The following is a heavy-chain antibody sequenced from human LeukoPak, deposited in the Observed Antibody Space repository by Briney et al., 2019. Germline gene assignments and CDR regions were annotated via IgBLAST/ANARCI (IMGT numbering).Heavy chain of an antibody. J-gene: IGHJ4*02. CDR1: GFSFGDYA. CDR3: TRVFGVNFKFGAAIYG. V-gene: IGHV3-49*03. CDR2: IRSKAYGGTT. D-gene: IGHD2-2*01. Sequence: GGSLRLSCTASGFSFGDYAVSWFRQAPGKGLAWVGFIRSKAYGGTTEYAASVKGRFTISRDDSKSIAYLQMNSLKAEDTAVYYCTRVFGVNFKFGAAIYGWGQGTLVTVSS.